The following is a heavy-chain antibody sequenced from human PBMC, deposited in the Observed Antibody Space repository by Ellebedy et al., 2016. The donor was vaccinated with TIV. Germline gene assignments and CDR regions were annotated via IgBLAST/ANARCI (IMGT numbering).Heavy chain of an antibody. V-gene: IGHV3-7*04. D-gene: IGHD4-17*01. CDR3: ATDGSYGDYRSPTHAFVM. CDR1: GFSFRSYW. Sequence: GESLKISCTASGFSFRSYWMTWVRQAPGKGLEWVANINQDGSEKFYGDSVKGRFTISRDTAKNSLYLQVSSLRVEDTAVFYCATDGSYGDYRSPTHAFVMWGQGTVVTVSS. J-gene: IGHJ3*02. CDR2: INQDGSEK.